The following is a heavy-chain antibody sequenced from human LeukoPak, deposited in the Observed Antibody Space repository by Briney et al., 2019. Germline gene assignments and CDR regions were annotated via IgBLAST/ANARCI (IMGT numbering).Heavy chain of an antibody. V-gene: IGHV4-59*08. J-gene: IGHJ3*02. CDR2: IYYSGST. CDR1: GGSISSYY. D-gene: IGHD1-26*01. CDR3: ARLYSESLGAFDI. Sequence: SETLSLTCTVSGGSISSYYWSWIRQPPGKGLEWIGYIYYSGSTNYNPSLKSRVTTSVDTSKNQFSLKLSSVTAADTAVYYCARLYSESLGAFDIWGQGTMVTVSS.